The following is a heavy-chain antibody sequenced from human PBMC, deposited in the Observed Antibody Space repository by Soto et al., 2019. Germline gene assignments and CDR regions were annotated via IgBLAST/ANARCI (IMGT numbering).Heavy chain of an antibody. D-gene: IGHD3-10*01. J-gene: IGHJ4*02. CDR3: AGGSTDSYPGSRIFDF. Sequence: CVRQAPGEGLQWVSTITDTGGDAKYADSVRGRFVISRDNSKKTLYLQMTSLTAEDSAMYYCAGGSTDSYPGSRIFDFWGRGTLVTVSS. CDR2: ITDTGGDA. V-gene: IGHV3-23*01.